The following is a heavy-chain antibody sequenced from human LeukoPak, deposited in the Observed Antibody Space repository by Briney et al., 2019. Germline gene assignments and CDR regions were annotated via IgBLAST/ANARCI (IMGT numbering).Heavy chain of an antibody. Sequence: SETLSLTCAVSGDSVSSSNYYWSWIRQPPGKGPEWIGYIYYGGSTNYNPSLKSRVTISVDTSKSQFSLKLNSVTAADTAVYYCARLTRRSGNYFDSWGQGTLVTVSS. CDR2: IYYGGST. CDR3: ARLTRRSGNYFDS. CDR1: GDSVSSSNYY. J-gene: IGHJ4*02. D-gene: IGHD1-1*01. V-gene: IGHV4-61*01.